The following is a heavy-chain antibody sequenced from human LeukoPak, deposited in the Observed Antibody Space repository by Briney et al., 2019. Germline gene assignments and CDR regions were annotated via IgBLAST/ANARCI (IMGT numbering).Heavy chain of an antibody. Sequence: GGSLRLSCAASGFTFSASWMTWVRQAPGKGVEWVANIKDNGRGEYYVDSVKGRFTVSRDNAKKSVYLQMNSLRAEDTAVYYCARDGSRGWDYWGQGTLVTVSS. CDR1: GFTFSASW. J-gene: IGHJ4*02. D-gene: IGHD1-26*01. CDR3: ARDGSRGWDY. V-gene: IGHV3-7*01. CDR2: IKDNGRGE.